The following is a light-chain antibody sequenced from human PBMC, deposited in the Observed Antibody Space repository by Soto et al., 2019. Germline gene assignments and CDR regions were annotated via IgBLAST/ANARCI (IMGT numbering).Light chain of an antibody. CDR3: QAYDSSLSGVV. Sequence: QSVLTQLPSVSGAPGQRVTISCNGSSSNIGAGYDVHWYQQLPGTAPKLLIYANSNRPSGVPDRFSGSKSGTSASLAITGLQAEDEADYYCQAYDSSLSGVVFGGGTKLTVL. CDR1: SSNIGAGYD. V-gene: IGLV1-40*01. CDR2: ANS. J-gene: IGLJ2*01.